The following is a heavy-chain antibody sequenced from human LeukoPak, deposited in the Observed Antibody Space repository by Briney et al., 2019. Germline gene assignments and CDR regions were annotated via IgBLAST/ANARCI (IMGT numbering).Heavy chain of an antibody. D-gene: IGHD3-10*01. CDR2: ISGSGGST. CDR3: ARVSKLLWFGELLS. J-gene: IGHJ4*02. CDR1: GFTFSSSE. V-gene: IGHV3-23*01. Sequence: GGSLRLSCAASGFTFSSSEMNWVRQAPGKGLEWVSAISGSGGSTYYADSVKGRFTISRDNSKNTLYLQMNSLRAEDTAVYYCARVSKLLWFGELLSWGQGTLVTVSS.